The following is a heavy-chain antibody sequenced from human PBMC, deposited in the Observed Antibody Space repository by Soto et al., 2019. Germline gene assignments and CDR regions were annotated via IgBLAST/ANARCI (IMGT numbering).Heavy chain of an antibody. D-gene: IGHD3-22*01. CDR2: ISGSGGST. Sequence: PGGSLRLSCAASGFTFSSYAMSWVRQAPGKGLEWVSAISGSGGSTYYADSVKGRFTISRDNSKNTLYLQMNSLRAEDTAVYYCAKGPTYYYDSSGYCPNYWGQGTLVTVS. V-gene: IGHV3-23*01. J-gene: IGHJ4*02. CDR3: AKGPTYYYDSSGYCPNY. CDR1: GFTFSSYA.